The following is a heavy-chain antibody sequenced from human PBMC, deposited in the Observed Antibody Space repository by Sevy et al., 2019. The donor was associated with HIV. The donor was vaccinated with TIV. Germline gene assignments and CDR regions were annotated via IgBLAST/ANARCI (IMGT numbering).Heavy chain of an antibody. CDR1: GFTFSDYN. CDR3: ARETSSFGEGIYYGMDV. J-gene: IGHJ6*02. V-gene: IGHV3-21*01. Sequence: GGSLRLSCAASGFTFSDYNMNWVRQAPGKGLEWVSSISSISNYIYYTDSVKGRFTISRDNAKNSLYLQMNSLGAEDTAVYYCARETSSFGEGIYYGMDVWGQGTTVTVS. D-gene: IGHD3-10*01. CDR2: ISSISNYI.